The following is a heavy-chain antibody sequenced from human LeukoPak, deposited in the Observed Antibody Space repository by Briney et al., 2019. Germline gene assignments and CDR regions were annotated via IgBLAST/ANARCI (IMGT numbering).Heavy chain of an antibody. J-gene: IGHJ4*02. D-gene: IGHD5-12*01. V-gene: IGHV1-2*02. CDR3: AREALVATTDFDY. Sequence: ASVKVSCKASGYTFTGYYMHWVRQAPGQGLEWMGWINPNSGGTNYAQKFQGRVTMTRDTSISTAYMELSRLRSDDTAVYYCAREALVATTDFDYWGQGTLVTVSS. CDR2: INPNSGGT. CDR1: GYTFTGYY.